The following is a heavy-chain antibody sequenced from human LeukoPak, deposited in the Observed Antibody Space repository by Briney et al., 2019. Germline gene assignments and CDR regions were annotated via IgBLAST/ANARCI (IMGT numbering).Heavy chain of an antibody. Sequence: GESLRISCKGSGYSFTSYWISWVRQMPGKGLGWMGRIDPSDPYTNYSPSFQGHVTISADKSISTAYLQWSSLKASDTAMYYCASLYCGGDCYPPAEYFQHWGQGTLVTVSS. V-gene: IGHV5-10-1*01. CDR1: GYSFTSYW. D-gene: IGHD2-21*02. CDR3: ASLYCGGDCYPPAEYFQH. J-gene: IGHJ1*01. CDR2: IDPSDPYT.